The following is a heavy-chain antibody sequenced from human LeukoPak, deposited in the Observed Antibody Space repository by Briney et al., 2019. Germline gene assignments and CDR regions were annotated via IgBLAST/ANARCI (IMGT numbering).Heavy chain of an antibody. D-gene: IGHD4-17*01. Sequence: GESLKISCKGSGYTFTSYWIGWVRQMPGKGLEWMGIIHPGDSDTRYSPSFQGQVTISADKSFSTAYLQWSSLKASDTAMYYCARHLNDYGDQGSGDYWGQGTLVTVSS. J-gene: IGHJ4*02. CDR1: GYTFTSYW. CDR2: IHPGDSDT. V-gene: IGHV5-51*01. CDR3: ARHLNDYGDQGSGDY.